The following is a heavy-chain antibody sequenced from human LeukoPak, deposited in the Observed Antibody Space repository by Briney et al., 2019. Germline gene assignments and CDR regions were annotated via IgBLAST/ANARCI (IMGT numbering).Heavy chain of an antibody. CDR3: NYYDSSGYRSIDY. CDR2: IRSNANSYAT. CDR1: GFTFSGSA. D-gene: IGHD3-22*01. V-gene: IGHV3-73*01. J-gene: IGHJ4*02. Sequence: GVSLRLSCAASGFTFSGSAMHWVRQASGKALEWVGRIRSNANSYATPYAASVRDSFPISRDDSKNTAYLQMHSLNPEDTAVYYCNYYDSSGYRSIDYWGQGTLVTVSS.